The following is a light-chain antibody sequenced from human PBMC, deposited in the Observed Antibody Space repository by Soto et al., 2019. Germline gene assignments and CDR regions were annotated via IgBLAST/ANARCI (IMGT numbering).Light chain of an antibody. V-gene: IGKV1-17*02. Sequence: DIQVTQSPSSLSASVGDRVTITCRASQGIRIDLGWFQQRPGKAPKRLIYGASSLQSGVPPRFSGSGYGTEFTLTISNLQPEDFATYYCLQHNSFPRTFGQGTRWIS. CDR3: LQHNSFPRT. CDR2: GAS. CDR1: QGIRID. J-gene: IGKJ1*01.